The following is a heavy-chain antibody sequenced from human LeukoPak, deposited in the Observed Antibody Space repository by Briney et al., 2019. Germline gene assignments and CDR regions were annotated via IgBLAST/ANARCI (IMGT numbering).Heavy chain of an antibody. Sequence: GGSLRLSCAASGFTFSSYEMNWVRQAPGKGLEWISYISSSGSTIYYADSVKGRFTISRDNAKNSLYLQMNSLRAEDTAVYYCARDLLGYCSGGSCYTYGMDVWGQGTTVTVSS. D-gene: IGHD2-15*01. CDR2: ISSSGSTI. V-gene: IGHV3-48*03. CDR1: GFTFSSYE. CDR3: ARDLLGYCSGGSCYTYGMDV. J-gene: IGHJ6*02.